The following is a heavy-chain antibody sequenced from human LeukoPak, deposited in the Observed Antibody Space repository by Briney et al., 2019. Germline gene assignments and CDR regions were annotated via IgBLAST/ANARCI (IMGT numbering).Heavy chain of an antibody. J-gene: IGHJ4*02. CDR3: ARDQTPFV. Sequence: GGSLRLSCEASGFTFSSYAINWVRQAPGKGLEWVSSITSSSSYIYSADSVKCRFTISRDNAKNSLYLQMNSLRAEDTAVYYCARDQTPFVWGQGSLVTVSS. V-gene: IGHV3-21*01. CDR2: ITSSSSYI. CDR1: GFTFSSYA.